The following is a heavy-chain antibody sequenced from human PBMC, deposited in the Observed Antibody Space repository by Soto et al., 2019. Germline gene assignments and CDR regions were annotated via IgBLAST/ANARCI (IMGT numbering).Heavy chain of an antibody. V-gene: IGHV3-30*04. J-gene: IGHJ6*04. CDR2: ISYDTRNK. CDR3: TTLRGLDV. CDR1: GIAFRIYA. Sequence: LRLSCAASGIAFRIYAMHWVRQAPGKGLEWVALISYDTRNKYYADSVMGRFTISKDNTENTLDLQMNSLRPDDTAVYYCTTLRGLDVWGKGTTVTVSS.